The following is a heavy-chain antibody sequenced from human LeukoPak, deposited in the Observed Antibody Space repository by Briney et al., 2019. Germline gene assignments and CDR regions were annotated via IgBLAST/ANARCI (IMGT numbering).Heavy chain of an antibody. CDR1: GFTFRSYG. V-gene: IGHV3-30*03. D-gene: IGHD4-17*01. CDR3: ARDYDYGDYPGY. J-gene: IGHJ4*02. CDR2: ISYDGSNQ. Sequence: GESLKISCAGSGFTFRSYGMHWVRQAPGKGLEWVAVISYDGSNQYYADSVKGRFTISRDYSKNTLYLQMDSLRAEDTAVYYCARDYDYGDYPGYWGQGTLVTVSS.